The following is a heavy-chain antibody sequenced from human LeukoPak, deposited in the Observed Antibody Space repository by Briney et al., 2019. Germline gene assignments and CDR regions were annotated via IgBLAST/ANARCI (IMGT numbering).Heavy chain of an antibody. V-gene: IGHV3-30*02. D-gene: IGHD6-13*01. J-gene: IGHJ4*02. CDR2: IRYDGSNK. Sequence: PGGSLRLSCAASGFTFSSYGMHWVRQAPGKGLEGVAFIRYDGSNKYYADSVKGRFTISRDNSKNTLYLQMNSLRAEDTAVYYCAKDLTPSIAAAGIDYWGQGTLVTVSS. CDR3: AKDLTPSIAAAGIDY. CDR1: GFTFSSYG.